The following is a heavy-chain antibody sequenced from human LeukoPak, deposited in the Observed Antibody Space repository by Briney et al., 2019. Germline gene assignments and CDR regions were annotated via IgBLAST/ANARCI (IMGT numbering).Heavy chain of an antibody. J-gene: IGHJ3*02. Sequence: GGSLRLSCAASGFTFSTYAMTWLRQAPGKGLEWVSALNYNGGNTYYADSVKGRFTISRDNSKNMLYLQMNSLRAEDTAVYYCAKDMADGPLVLGQWLVDAFDIWGQGTTVTVSS. CDR2: LNYNGGNT. D-gene: IGHD6-19*01. CDR3: AKDMADGPLVLGQWLVDAFDI. V-gene: IGHV3-23*01. CDR1: GFTFSTYA.